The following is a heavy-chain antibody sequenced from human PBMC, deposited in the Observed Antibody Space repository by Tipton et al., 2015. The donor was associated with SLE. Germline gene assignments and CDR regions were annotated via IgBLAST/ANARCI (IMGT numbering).Heavy chain of an antibody. Sequence: QLVQSGPEVKKPGSSVKVSCKASGGTFSSYAISWVRQAHGQGLEWMGGIIPILGIANYAQKFQGRVTITTDESTSTAYMELSSLRSDDTAVYCCARVGGYSSPRYPDYWGQGTLVTVSS. V-gene: IGHV1-69*05. CDR3: ARVGGYSSPRYPDY. J-gene: IGHJ4*02. CDR1: GGTFSSYA. CDR2: IIPILGIA. D-gene: IGHD6-13*01.